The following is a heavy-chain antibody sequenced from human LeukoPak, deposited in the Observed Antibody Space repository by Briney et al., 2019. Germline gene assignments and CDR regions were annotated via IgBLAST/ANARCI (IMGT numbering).Heavy chain of an antibody. CDR1: GFTFSSYS. D-gene: IGHD5-18*01. V-gene: IGHV3-21*01. CDR3: ARDRSRGLLDAFDI. CDR2: ISSSSSFI. J-gene: IGHJ3*02. Sequence: GGSLRLSCAASGFTFSSYSMNWVRQAPGKGLEWVSSISSSSSFIYYADSVKGRFTISRDNAKNSLYLQMNSLRAEDTAVYYCARDRSRGLLDAFDIWGQGTVVTVSS.